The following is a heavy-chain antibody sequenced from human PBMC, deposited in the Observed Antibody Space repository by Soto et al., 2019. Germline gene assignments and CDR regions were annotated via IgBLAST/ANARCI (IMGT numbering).Heavy chain of an antibody. J-gene: IGHJ4*02. CDR3: AKDKESAAAGIWFVADY. V-gene: IGHV3-30*18. Sequence: QVPLVESGGGVVQPGRSLRLSCAASGFTFSSYGMHWVRQAPGKGLEWVAVISYDGSNKYYADSVKGRFTISRDNSKNTLYLQMNSLRAEDTAVYYCAKDKESAAAGIWFVADYWGQGTLVTVSS. CDR1: GFTFSSYG. D-gene: IGHD6-13*01. CDR2: ISYDGSNK.